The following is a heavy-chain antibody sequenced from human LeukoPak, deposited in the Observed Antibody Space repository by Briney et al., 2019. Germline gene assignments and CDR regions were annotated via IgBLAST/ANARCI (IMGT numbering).Heavy chain of an antibody. CDR3: AKSEGYDYGFFDY. CDR1: GFTFSSYS. V-gene: IGHV3-23*01. Sequence: PGGSLRLSCAASGFTFSSYSMNWVRQAPGKGLEWVSAISGSGGSTYYADSVKGRFTISRDNSKNTLYLQMNSLRAEDTAVYYCAKSEGYDYGFFDYWGQGTLVTVSS. D-gene: IGHD4-17*01. J-gene: IGHJ4*02. CDR2: ISGSGGST.